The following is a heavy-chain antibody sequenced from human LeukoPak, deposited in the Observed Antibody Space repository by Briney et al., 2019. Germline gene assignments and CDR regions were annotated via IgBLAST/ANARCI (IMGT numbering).Heavy chain of an antibody. CDR2: INADNGNT. Sequence: GASVKVSCKASGYTFTSYAMHWVRQAPGQRLEWMGWINADNGNTKYSQKFQGRVTITRDTSASTAYMELRSLRSEDTAVYYCARGPLDYEYVWGSYEEDYWGQGSLVTVSS. CDR1: GYTFTSYA. CDR3: ARGPLDYEYVWGSYEEDY. J-gene: IGHJ4*02. V-gene: IGHV1-3*01. D-gene: IGHD3-16*01.